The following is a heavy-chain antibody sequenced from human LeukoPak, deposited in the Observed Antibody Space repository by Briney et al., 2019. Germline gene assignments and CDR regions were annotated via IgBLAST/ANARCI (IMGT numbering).Heavy chain of an antibody. CDR1: GGSFSGYY. D-gene: IGHD6-6*01. CDR2: INHSGST. V-gene: IGHV4-34*01. J-gene: IGHJ4*02. CDR3: AGLSSSQDY. Sequence: SETLSLTCAVYGGSFSGYYWSWIRQPPGKGLEWIGEINHSGSTNYNPSLKSRVTTSVDTSKNQFSLKLSSVTAADTAVYYCAGLSSSQDYWGQGTLVTVSS.